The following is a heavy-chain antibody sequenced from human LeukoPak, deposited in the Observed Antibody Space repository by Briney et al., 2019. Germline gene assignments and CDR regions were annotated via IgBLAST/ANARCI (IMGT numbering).Heavy chain of an antibody. J-gene: IGHJ6*02. D-gene: IGHD3-9*01. CDR2: ISYDGSNK. CDR1: GFTFSSYA. V-gene: IGHV3-30*04. Sequence: GGSLRLSCAASGFTFSSYAMHWVRQAPGKGLEWVAVISYDGSNKYYADSVKGRFTISRDNSKNMLYLQMNSLRAEDTAVYYCARDLKRYFDWFYGMDVWGQGTTVTVSS. CDR3: ARDLKRYFDWFYGMDV.